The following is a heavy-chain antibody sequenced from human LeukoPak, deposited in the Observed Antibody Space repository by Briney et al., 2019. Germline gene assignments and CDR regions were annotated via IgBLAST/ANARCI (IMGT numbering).Heavy chain of an antibody. CDR1: GGSISSGDYY. CDR2: IYYSGST. J-gene: IGHJ4*02. CDR3: ARWGYGWPSPYYFDY. V-gene: IGHV4-30-4*08. Sequence: PSQTLSLTCTVSGGSISSGDYYWNWIRQPPGKGLEWIGYIYYSGSTYYNPSLKSRATISVDTSKNQFSLKLSSVTAADTALYYCARWGYGWPSPYYFDYWGQGTLVTASS. D-gene: IGHD5-18*01.